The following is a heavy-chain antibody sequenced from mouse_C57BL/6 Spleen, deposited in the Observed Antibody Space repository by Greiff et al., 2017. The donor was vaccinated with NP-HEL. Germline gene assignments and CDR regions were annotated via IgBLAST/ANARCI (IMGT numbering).Heavy chain of an antibody. CDR3: VRSGLIYYDYDEGYAMDY. CDR2: IRSKSNNYAT. J-gene: IGHJ4*01. V-gene: IGHV10-1*01. D-gene: IGHD2-4*01. Sequence: EVMLVESGGGLVQPKGSLKLSCAASGFSFNTYAMNWVRQAPGKGLEWVARIRSKSNNYATYYADSVKDRFTISRDDSESMLYLQMNNLKTEDTAMYYCVRSGLIYYDYDEGYAMDYWGQGTSVTVSS. CDR1: GFSFNTYA.